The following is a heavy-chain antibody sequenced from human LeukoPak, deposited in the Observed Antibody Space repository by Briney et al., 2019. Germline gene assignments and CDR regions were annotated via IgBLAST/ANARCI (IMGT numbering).Heavy chain of an antibody. D-gene: IGHD4-17*01. CDR3: AKLGTTVTTSGSD. Sequence: GGSLGLSCAASGFTFSSYAMNWVRQAPGKGLEWVSAISGSGGSTYYADSVKGRFTISRDNSKNTLCLQMNSLRAEDTAVYYCAKLGTTVTTSGSDWGQGTLVTVSS. V-gene: IGHV3-23*01. CDR1: GFTFSSYA. CDR2: ISGSGGST. J-gene: IGHJ4*02.